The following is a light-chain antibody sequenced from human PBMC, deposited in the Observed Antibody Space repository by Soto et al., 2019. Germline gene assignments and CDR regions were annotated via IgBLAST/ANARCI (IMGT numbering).Light chain of an antibody. V-gene: IGLV1-40*01. CDR1: ISNIGAGYD. J-gene: IGLJ2*01. CDR3: QSYDSSLSGSVV. CDR2: GNS. Sequence: QSVLTQPPSVSGAPGQRVTISCTGSISNIGAGYDVHWYQQLPGTAPKLLIYGNSNRPSGVPDRFSGSKSGTSASLAITGLQAEYEADYYCQSYDSSLSGSVVFGGGTKLTVL.